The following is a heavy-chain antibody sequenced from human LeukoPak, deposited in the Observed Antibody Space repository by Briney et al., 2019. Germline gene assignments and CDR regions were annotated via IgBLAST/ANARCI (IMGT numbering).Heavy chain of an antibody. V-gene: IGHV3-64D*09. CDR2: ITGNGDIP. J-gene: IGHJ4*02. CDR1: GFTFSYYI. Sequence: GGSLRLSCSASGFTFSYYIMHWVRQAPGKGLETVSAITGNGDIPYYGDSVKGRFTISRDNSKNTLYLQMSGLRTEDTAMYYCARRDDNSAYDYWGQGTLVTVSS. CDR3: ARRDDNSAYDY. D-gene: IGHD5-24*01.